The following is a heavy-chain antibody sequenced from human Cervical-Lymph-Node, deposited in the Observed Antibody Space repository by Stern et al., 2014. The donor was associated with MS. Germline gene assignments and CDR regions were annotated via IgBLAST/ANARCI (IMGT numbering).Heavy chain of an antibody. CDR2: IYYSGST. J-gene: IGHJ5*02. Sequence: QVQLQESGPGLVKPSETLSITCTVSGGSISSYYWSWIRQPPGKGLEWIGYIYYSGSTNYNPSLKSRVTISVDTSKNQFSLKLSSVTAADTAVYYCARSYYDILTGYPNWFDPWGQGTLVTVSS. CDR3: ARSYYDILTGYPNWFDP. D-gene: IGHD3-9*01. V-gene: IGHV4-59*01. CDR1: GGSISSYY.